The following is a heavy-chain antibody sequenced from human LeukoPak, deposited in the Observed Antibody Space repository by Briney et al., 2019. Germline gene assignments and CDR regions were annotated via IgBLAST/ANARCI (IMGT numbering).Heavy chain of an antibody. D-gene: IGHD6-13*01. J-gene: IGHJ2*01. CDR1: GGSISSFY. Sequence: SETLSLTCTVSGGSISSFYWSWIRQPAGKGLEWIGRIDTSGNTNYKPSLKSRVTMSVDTSKNQFSLKLSSVTAADTAVYYCARVSSSWYQDWYFDLWGRGTLVTVSS. V-gene: IGHV4-4*07. CDR2: IDTSGNT. CDR3: ARVSSSWYQDWYFDL.